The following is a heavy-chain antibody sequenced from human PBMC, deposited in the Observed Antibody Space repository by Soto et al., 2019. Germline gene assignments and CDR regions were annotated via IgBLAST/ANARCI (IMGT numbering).Heavy chain of an antibody. CDR3: ARGGYYDSSGYYPGGAIFDY. V-gene: IGHV1-69*01. D-gene: IGHD3-22*01. CDR1: GGTFSSYA. J-gene: IGHJ4*02. CDR2: IIPIFGTA. Sequence: QGQLVQSGAEVKKPGSSVKVSCKASGGTFSSYAISWVRQAPGQGLEWMGGIIPIFGTANYAQKFQGRVTITADESTSTAYMELSSLRSEDTAVYYCARGGYYDSSGYYPGGAIFDYWGQGTLVTVSS.